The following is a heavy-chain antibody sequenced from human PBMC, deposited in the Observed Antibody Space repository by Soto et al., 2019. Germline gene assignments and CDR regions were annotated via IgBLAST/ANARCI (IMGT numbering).Heavy chain of an antibody. V-gene: IGHV3-74*03. D-gene: IGHD3-16*01. J-gene: IGHJ4*02. Sequence: PGGSLRLSCAASGFRLSAYWMHWVRQAPGRGLEWVSRLSSDGFGTAYADSVKGRFLISRDNARNTLFLQMDSLRAEDTAVYYCARDLGGPDYWGRGTLVTVS. CDR3: ARDLGGPDY. CDR2: LSSDGFGT. CDR1: GFRLSAYW.